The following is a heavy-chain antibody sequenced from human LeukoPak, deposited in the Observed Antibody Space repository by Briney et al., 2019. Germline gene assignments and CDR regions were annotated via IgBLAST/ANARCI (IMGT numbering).Heavy chain of an antibody. CDR3: AKGLAVAGGEY. J-gene: IGHJ4*02. D-gene: IGHD6-19*01. V-gene: IGHV3-23*01. Sequence: GGSLRLSCAVSGFTFSSYAMSWVRQAPGKGLEWVSAISGSGGSTYYADSVKGRFTISRDNSKNTLYLQMNSLRAEDTAVYYCAKGLAVAGGEYWGQGTLVTVSS. CDR1: GFTFSSYA. CDR2: ISGSGGST.